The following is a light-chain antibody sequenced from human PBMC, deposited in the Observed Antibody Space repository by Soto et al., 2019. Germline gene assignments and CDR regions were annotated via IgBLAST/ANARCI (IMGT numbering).Light chain of an antibody. CDR2: GAS. CDR3: QQYGSSPSYT. J-gene: IGKJ2*01. V-gene: IGKV3-20*01. Sequence: EIGLTQSPGTLSLSPGERATLSCRASQSVSSSYLAWYQQKPGQAPRLLIYGASSRATGIPDRFSGSVSGKDFTLTLSRLEPEDFGVYYCQQYGSSPSYTCGQGTKLEIK. CDR1: QSVSSSY.